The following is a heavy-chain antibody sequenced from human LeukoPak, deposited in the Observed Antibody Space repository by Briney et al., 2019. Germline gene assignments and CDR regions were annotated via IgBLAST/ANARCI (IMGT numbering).Heavy chain of an antibody. CDR3: ARVVAGNLYYFDY. J-gene: IGHJ4*02. V-gene: IGHV3-53*01. D-gene: IGHD6-19*01. Sequence: GGSLKLSCEASGFTVSSNYMSWVRQAPGKGLEWVSVIYSGGSTYYADSVKGRFTTSRDNSKNTLYLQMNSLRAEDTAVYYVARVVAGNLYYFDYWGQGALVTVSS. CDR1: GFTVSSNY. CDR2: IYSGGST.